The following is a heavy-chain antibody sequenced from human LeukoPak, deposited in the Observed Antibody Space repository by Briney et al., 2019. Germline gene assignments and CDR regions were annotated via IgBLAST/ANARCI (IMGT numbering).Heavy chain of an antibody. CDR1: GYTFTGYY. Sequence: ASVKVSCKASGYTFTGYYMHWVRQAPGQGLEWMGWINPNSGGTNYAQKFQGRVTMTRDTSISTAYMELRSLRSDDTAVYYCARGNYDSSGYFYYFDYWGQGTLVTVSS. CDR3: ARGNYDSSGYFYYFDY. V-gene: IGHV1-2*02. J-gene: IGHJ4*02. CDR2: INPNSGGT. D-gene: IGHD3-22*01.